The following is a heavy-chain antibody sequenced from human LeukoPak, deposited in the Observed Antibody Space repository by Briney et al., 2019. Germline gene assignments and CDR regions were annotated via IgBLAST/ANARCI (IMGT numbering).Heavy chain of an antibody. Sequence: PSETLSLTCTVSDGSISSNNYYWGWIRQPPGKGLEWIGSIYYSGSTYYNPSLKSRVTISVDTSKNQFSLKLSSVTAADTAVYYCAREGYCSSISCYTDVWGKGTTVTVSS. D-gene: IGHD2-2*02. CDR3: AREGYCSSISCYTDV. CDR2: IYYSGST. CDR1: DGSISSNNYY. J-gene: IGHJ6*04. V-gene: IGHV4-39*07.